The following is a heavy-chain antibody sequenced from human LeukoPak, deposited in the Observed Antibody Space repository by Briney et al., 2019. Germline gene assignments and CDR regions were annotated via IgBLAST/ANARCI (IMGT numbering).Heavy chain of an antibody. CDR1: GGTFSSYA. V-gene: IGHV1-69*05. Sequence: SVKVSCKASGGTFSSYAISWVRQAPGQGLEWMGGIIPIFGTANYAQKFQGRVTITTDESTSTAYVELSSLRSEDTAVYYCASSVAAAGIGRASFDYWGQGTLVTVSS. CDR2: IIPIFGTA. J-gene: IGHJ4*02. D-gene: IGHD6-13*01. CDR3: ASSVAAAGIGRASFDY.